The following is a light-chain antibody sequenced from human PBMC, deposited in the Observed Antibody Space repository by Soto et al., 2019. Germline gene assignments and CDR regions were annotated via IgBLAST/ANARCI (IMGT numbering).Light chain of an antibody. V-gene: IGKV3-20*01. CDR3: QQYGSSGT. Sequence: VMTQSPDTLSASPGERVSLFCRASQSVSSSYLAWYQQKPGQAPRLLIYGASSRATGIPDRFSGSGSGTDFTLTISRLEPEDFAVYYCQQYGSSGTFGQGTKVDIK. CDR2: GAS. CDR1: QSVSSSY. J-gene: IGKJ1*01.